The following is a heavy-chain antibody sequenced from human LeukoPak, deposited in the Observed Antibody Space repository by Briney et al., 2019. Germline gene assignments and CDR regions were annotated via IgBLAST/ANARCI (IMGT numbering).Heavy chain of an antibody. CDR3: ARVKLRYYDILTGYYRGHYYFDY. CDR2: INPNSGGT. V-gene: IGHV1-2*02. D-gene: IGHD3-9*01. Sequence: ASVKVSCKASGYTFTGYYMHWVRQAPGQGLEWMGWINPNSGGTNYAQKFQGRVTMTRDTSISTAYMELSSLRSEDTAVYYCARVKLRYYDILTGYYRGHYYFDYWGQGTLVTVSS. J-gene: IGHJ4*02. CDR1: GYTFTGYY.